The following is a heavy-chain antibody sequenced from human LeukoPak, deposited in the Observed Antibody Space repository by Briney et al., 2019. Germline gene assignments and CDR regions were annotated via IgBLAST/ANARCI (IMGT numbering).Heavy chain of an antibody. D-gene: IGHD6-13*01. V-gene: IGHV4-30-2*01. J-gene: IGHJ5*02. CDR3: ARVGSSWYWFDP. CDR1: GGSISSGGYS. Sequence: SQTLSLTCTVSGGSISSGGYSWSWIRQPPGKGLEWIGYIYHSGSTYYNPSLKSRVTISVDRSKNQFSLKLSSVTAADTAVYYCARVGSSWYWFDPWGQRTLVTVSS. CDR2: IYHSGST.